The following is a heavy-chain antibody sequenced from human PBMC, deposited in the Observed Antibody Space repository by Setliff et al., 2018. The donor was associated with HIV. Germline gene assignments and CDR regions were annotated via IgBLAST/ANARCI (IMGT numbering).Heavy chain of an antibody. CDR2: IIPLFGRA. D-gene: IGHD3-10*01. CDR1: GGILSTYA. J-gene: IGHJ3*01. V-gene: IGHV1-69*13. CDR3: ARETAPAHYYGSGSYRLHAFDV. Sequence: SVKVSCKASGGILSTYATIWVRQAPGQGLEWLGGIIPLFGRASYAQKFQGRVTITADESTNTAYMELGSLRSGDTAVYYCARETAPAHYYGSGSYRLHAFDVWGQGTMVTVSS.